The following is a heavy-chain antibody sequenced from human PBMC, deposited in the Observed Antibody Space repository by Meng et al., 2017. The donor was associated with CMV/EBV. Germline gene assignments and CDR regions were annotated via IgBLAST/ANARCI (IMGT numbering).Heavy chain of an antibody. J-gene: IGHJ3*02. CDR1: GFTFRRYD. Sequence: GESLKISCAASGFTFRRYDIHWVRQAPGKGLEWVAFIENDGTNKKSADSVKGRFIISRDNSKNTLCLQMNSLRAEDTAVYYCAKFLTDSPDDAFDIWGQGTMVTVSS. CDR3: AKFLTDSPDDAFDI. CDR2: IENDGTNK. V-gene: IGHV3-30*02. D-gene: IGHD3-9*01.